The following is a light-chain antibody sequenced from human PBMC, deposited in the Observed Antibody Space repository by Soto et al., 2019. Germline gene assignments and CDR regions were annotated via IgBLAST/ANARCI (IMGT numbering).Light chain of an antibody. CDR3: QQSYSTLGT. CDR2: AAS. J-gene: IGKJ1*01. V-gene: IGKV1-39*01. Sequence: DIQMTQSPSSLSASVGDRVTITCRASQSISSYLNWYQQKPGKAPKLLIYAASSLQSGVPSRFSGSGSGTDFTLTISSLQPEDFATYYCQQSYSTLGTFGQGTKGDIK. CDR1: QSISSY.